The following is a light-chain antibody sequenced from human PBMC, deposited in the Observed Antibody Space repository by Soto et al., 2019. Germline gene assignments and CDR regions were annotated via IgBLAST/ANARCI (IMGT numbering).Light chain of an antibody. Sequence: EIVLTQSPGPLSLSPGERATLSCRASQNINSRYLAWYQQRPGQAPRLLIYGASSRATGIPDRFSGSGSGTDFTLTISRLEPEDFAVYYCQQFGSSPGFTFGPGTKVDI. CDR2: GAS. CDR1: QNINSRY. CDR3: QQFGSSPGFT. J-gene: IGKJ3*01. V-gene: IGKV3-20*01.